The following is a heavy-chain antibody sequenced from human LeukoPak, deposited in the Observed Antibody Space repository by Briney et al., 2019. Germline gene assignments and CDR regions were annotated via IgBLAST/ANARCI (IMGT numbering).Heavy chain of an antibody. J-gene: IGHJ4*02. CDR2: ISAYNGNT. D-gene: IGHD6-6*01. Sequence: ASVKVSCKASGYTFTSYGISWVRQAPGQGLEWMGWISAYNGNTNYAQKLQGRVTMTTDTSTSTAYMELRSLRSDDTAMYYCARAYNEPEYSRSPYWGQGTLVTVPP. CDR1: GYTFTSYG. CDR3: ARAYNEPEYSRSPY. V-gene: IGHV1-18*01.